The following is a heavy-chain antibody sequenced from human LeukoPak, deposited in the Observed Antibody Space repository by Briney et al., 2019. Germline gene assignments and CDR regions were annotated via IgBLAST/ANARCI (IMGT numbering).Heavy chain of an antibody. CDR3: ARVAAPEAFDI. CDR2: IYYSGST. J-gene: IGHJ3*02. Sequence: PSETLSLTCTVSGGSISSSSYYWGWIRQPPGKGLEWIGSIYYSGSTYYNPSLKSRVTISVDTSKNQFSLKLSSVTAADTAVYYCARVAAPEAFDIWGQGTVVTVSS. CDR1: GGSISSSSYY. V-gene: IGHV4-39*07.